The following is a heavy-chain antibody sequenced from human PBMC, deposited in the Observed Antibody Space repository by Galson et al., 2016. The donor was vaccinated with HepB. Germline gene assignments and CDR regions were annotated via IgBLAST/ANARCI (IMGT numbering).Heavy chain of an antibody. CDR1: GFTFSNYD. D-gene: IGHD3-3*01. V-gene: IGHV3-33*01. CDR3: ARGKRYYDFWSGHEHDY. CDR2: IWYDGSNK. Sequence: YLRLSCAASGFTFSNYDMHWVRQAPGKGLEWVALIWYDGSNKYYGDSVKGRFTISRDNSKNTLYLQMNSLRAEDTAVYYCARGKRYYDFWSGHEHDYWGQGTLVTVSS. J-gene: IGHJ4*02.